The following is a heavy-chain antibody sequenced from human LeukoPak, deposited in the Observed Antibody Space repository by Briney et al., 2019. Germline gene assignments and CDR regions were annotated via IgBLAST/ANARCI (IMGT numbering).Heavy chain of an antibody. Sequence: GGSLRLSCAASGFTFNSYAMHWVRQAPGKGLEWVSGIFGSGGSAHYADSVKGRFTISRDNSKNTVYLQMDSLRVEDAAVYYCGKTTTGYSSGRYPGWPVDYWGQGTLVTVSS. V-gene: IGHV3-23*01. CDR2: IFGSGGSA. D-gene: IGHD6-19*01. CDR1: GFTFNSYA. CDR3: GKTTTGYSSGRYPGWPVDY. J-gene: IGHJ4*02.